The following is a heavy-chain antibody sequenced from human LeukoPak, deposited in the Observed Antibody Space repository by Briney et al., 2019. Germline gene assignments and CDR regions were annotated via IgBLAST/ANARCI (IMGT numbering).Heavy chain of an antibody. CDR3: AAREIVATVRYYHYGRDV. V-gene: IGHV1-2*02. CDR2: INPNIGGA. CDR1: GYTFTRYY. Sequence: ASVKVSCKASGYTFTRYYMHWVRQAPGHRREWRGWINPNIGGADYAQKLQGRGTMTRDTSISTAYMDLSGLRADDTAVCQCAAREIVATVRYYHYGRDVWRQGTTVTVPS. J-gene: IGHJ6*02. D-gene: IGHD5-12*01.